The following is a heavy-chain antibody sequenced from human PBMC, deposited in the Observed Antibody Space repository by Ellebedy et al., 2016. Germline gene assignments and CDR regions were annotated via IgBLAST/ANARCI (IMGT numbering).Heavy chain of an antibody. V-gene: IGHV4-59*08. Sequence: ESLKISCAASGFTFSSYSMNWVRQAPGKGLEWIAYIKYSGTTNYNPSLKSRVTISVDTSKNQLSLKLTSVTAADTAVYYCARHKGGSTWANWFDPWGQGTLVTVSS. J-gene: IGHJ5*02. CDR3: ARHKGGSTWANWFDP. CDR1: GFTFSSYS. CDR2: IKYSGTT. D-gene: IGHD6-13*01.